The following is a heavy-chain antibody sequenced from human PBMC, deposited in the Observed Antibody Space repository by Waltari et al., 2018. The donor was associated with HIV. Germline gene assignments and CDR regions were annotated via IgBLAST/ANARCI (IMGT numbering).Heavy chain of an antibody. CDR3: ARLRFHSLYYFDS. CDR1: GASISSSSYY. J-gene: IGHJ4*02. V-gene: IGHV4-39*01. D-gene: IGHD3-16*01. CDR2: IYYSGTA. Sequence: QLHLQESGPGLVKPSETLSLTCSVSGASISSSSYYWAWIRQPPGKGREWIGAIYYSGTAYYNPSVNSRVSASLDASKNELSLKLTSVTATDTALYYCARLRFHSLYYFDSWGPGILVTVSS.